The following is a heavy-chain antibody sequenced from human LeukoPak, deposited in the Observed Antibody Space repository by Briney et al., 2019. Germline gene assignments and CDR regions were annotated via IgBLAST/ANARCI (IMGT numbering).Heavy chain of an antibody. CDR3: ARIGVVVPAAPRYYYYYYGMDV. CDR2: INAGNGNT. CDR1: GYTFTSYA. Sequence: ASVKVSCKASGYTFTSYAMHWVRRAPGQRLEWMGWINAGNGNTKYSQKFQGRVTITRDTSASTAYMELSSLRSEDTAVYYCARIGVVVPAAPRYYYYYYGMDVWGQGTTVTVSS. V-gene: IGHV1-3*01. J-gene: IGHJ6*02. D-gene: IGHD2-2*01.